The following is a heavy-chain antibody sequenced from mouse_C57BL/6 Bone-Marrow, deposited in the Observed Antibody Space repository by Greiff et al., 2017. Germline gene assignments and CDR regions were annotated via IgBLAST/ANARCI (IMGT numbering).Heavy chain of an antibody. J-gene: IGHJ4*01. V-gene: IGHV1-55*01. CDR1: GYTFTSYW. D-gene: IGHD4-1*01. CDR2: IYPGSGST. CDR3: ARIGTDYAMDY. Sequence: QVQLQQPGAELVKPGASVKMSCKASGYTFTSYWITWVKQRPGQGLAWIGDIYPGSGSTNYNEKFKSKATLTVDTSSSTAYMQLSSLTSEDSAVYYCARIGTDYAMDYWGQGTSGNVAS.